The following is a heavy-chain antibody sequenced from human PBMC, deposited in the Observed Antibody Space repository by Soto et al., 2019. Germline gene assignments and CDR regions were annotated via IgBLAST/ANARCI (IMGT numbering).Heavy chain of an antibody. D-gene: IGHD1-26*01. V-gene: IGHV3-23*01. CDR3: AKDREGVGAIGNWFDP. Sequence: GGSLRLSXAASGFTFSSYAMSWVRQAPGKGLEWVSAISGSGGSTYYADSVNGRFTISRDNSKNTLYLQMNSLRAEDTAVYYCAKDREGVGAIGNWFDPWGQGTLVTVSS. CDR1: GFTFSSYA. CDR2: ISGSGGST. J-gene: IGHJ5*02.